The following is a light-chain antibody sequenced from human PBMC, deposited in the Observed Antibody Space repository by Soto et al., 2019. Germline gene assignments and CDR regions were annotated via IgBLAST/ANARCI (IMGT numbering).Light chain of an antibody. CDR1: QGVGST. V-gene: IGKV3-15*01. CDR2: DAY. Sequence: EIKMTQSPATLSVSPGERVTLSCRASQGVGSTFAWYGQQPGQARRLLIYDAYIRATGVPAGFSCSGSGTEFTLTISSLQSEDFAVSYCQHYKSWPLAFCGGTKVYIK. CDR3: QHYKSWPLA. J-gene: IGKJ4*01.